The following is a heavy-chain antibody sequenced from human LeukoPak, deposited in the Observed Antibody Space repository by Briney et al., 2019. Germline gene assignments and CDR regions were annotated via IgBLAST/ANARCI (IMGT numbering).Heavy chain of an antibody. V-gene: IGHV4-34*01. Sequence: SETLSLTCAVYGGSFSGYYWSWIRQPPGKGLEWIGEINHSGSTNYNPSLKSRVTISVDTSKNQFSLKLSSVTAADTAVYYCARRHSGSYYWGGYYFDYWAREPWSPSPQ. D-gene: IGHD1-26*01. CDR3: ARRHSGSYYWGGYYFDY. CDR2: INHSGST. J-gene: IGHJ4*02. CDR1: GGSFSGYY.